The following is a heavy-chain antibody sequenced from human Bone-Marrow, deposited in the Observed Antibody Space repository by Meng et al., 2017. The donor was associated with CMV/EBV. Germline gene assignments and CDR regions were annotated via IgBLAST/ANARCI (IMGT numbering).Heavy chain of an antibody. CDR1: GFTFSDYY. J-gene: IGHJ4*02. CDR3: ARDSHPPGFWSGYRPAGFAY. Sequence: GGSLRLSCAASGFTFSDYYMTWIRQAPGKGLEWISYISSSGSTVFFADSVKGRFTISRDNAKKSLYLQMNSLRAEDTAVYYCARDSHPPGFWSGYRPAGFAYWGQGTLVPVYS. V-gene: IGHV3-11*01. D-gene: IGHD3-3*01. CDR2: ISSSGSTV.